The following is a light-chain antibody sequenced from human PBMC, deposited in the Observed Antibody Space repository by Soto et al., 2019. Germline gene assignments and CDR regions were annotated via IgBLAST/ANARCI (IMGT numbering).Light chain of an antibody. CDR3: QQYYSYPLT. CDR2: ATS. CDR1: QGISSY. V-gene: IGKV1-8*01. Sequence: AIRMTQSPSSFSASTGDGVTITCRASQGISSYLAWYQQKPGKAPKLLIYATSTLQSGVPSRFSGSGSGTDFTLTISYLQSEDFATYYCQQYYSYPLTFGGGTKVEIK. J-gene: IGKJ4*01.